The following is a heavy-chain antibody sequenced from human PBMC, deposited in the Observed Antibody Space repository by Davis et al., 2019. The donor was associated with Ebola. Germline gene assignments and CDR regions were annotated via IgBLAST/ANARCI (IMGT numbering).Heavy chain of an antibody. Sequence: MPSETLSLTCTVSGDSISSYYWSWIRQPPGKGLEWIGYIYFTGSTTYNPSLKSRVTISIDTSKNQFSLNLSSVTTADTAVYYCARDDLGFDYWGQGTLVTVSS. CDR3: ARDDLGFDY. CDR2: IYFTGST. CDR1: GDSISSYY. D-gene: IGHD3-16*01. V-gene: IGHV4-59*01. J-gene: IGHJ4*02.